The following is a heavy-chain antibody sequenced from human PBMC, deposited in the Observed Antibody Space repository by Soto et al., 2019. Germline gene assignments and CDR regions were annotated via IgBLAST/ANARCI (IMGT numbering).Heavy chain of an antibody. D-gene: IGHD6-19*01. J-gene: IGHJ6*02. CDR2: ISAYNGNT. CDR3: ARDRETLGIAVAGTTLSLSSYYYYGMDV. Sequence: QVQLVQSGAEVKKPGASVKVSCKASGYTFTSYGISWVRQAPGQGLEWMGWISAYNGNTNYAQKLQGRVTMTTDTSTSTVYMELRRLRSDDTAVYYCARDRETLGIAVAGTTLSLSSYYYYGMDVWGQGTTVTVSS. CDR1: GYTFTSYG. V-gene: IGHV1-18*01.